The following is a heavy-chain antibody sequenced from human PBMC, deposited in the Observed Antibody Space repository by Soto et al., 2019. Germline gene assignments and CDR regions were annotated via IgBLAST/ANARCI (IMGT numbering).Heavy chain of an antibody. CDR2: IWYDGSNK. CDR3: ARSPNYYYYMDV. V-gene: IGHV3-33*01. J-gene: IGHJ6*03. CDR1: GFPFSSYG. Sequence: GGSLRLSWAGAGFPFSSYGMPWVRQAPGKGLEWVAVIWYDGSNKYYADSVKGRFTISRDNSKNTLYLQMNSLRAEDTAVYYCARSPNYYYYMDVWGKGTTVTVSS.